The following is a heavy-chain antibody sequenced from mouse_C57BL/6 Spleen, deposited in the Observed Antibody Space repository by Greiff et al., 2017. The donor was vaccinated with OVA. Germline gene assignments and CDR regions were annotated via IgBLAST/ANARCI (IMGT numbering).Heavy chain of an antibody. D-gene: IGHD1-1*01. Sequence: QVHVKQSGAELAKPGASVKLSCKASGYTFTSYWMHWVKQRPGQGLEWIGYINPSSGYTKYNQKFKDKATLTADKSSSTAYMQLSSLTYEDSAVYDCARSMTTVAPYFDYWGQGTTLTGSS. CDR3: ARSMTTVAPYFDY. J-gene: IGHJ2*01. CDR1: GYTFTSYW. V-gene: IGHV1-7*01. CDR2: INPSSGYT.